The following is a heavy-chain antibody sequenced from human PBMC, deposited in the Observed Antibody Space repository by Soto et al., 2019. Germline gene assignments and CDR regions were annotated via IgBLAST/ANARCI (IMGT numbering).Heavy chain of an antibody. Sequence: GGSLRLSCAASGFTFSSYAMHWVRQAPGKGLEWVAVISYDGSNKYYADSVKGRFTISRDNSKNTLYLQMNSLRAEDTAVYYCARAGGSYSDYYYYGMDVWGQGTTVTVSS. J-gene: IGHJ6*02. CDR3: ARAGGSYSDYYYYGMDV. D-gene: IGHD1-26*01. CDR2: ISYDGSNK. V-gene: IGHV3-30-3*01. CDR1: GFTFSSYA.